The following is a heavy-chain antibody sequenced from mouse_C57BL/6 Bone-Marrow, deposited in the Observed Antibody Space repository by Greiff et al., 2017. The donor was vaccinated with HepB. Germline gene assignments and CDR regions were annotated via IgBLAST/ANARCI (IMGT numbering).Heavy chain of an antibody. CDR1: GYTFTDYF. D-gene: IGHD1-1*01. V-gene: IGHV1-76*01. CDR3: ARGGFTTVVSYYYAMDY. CDR2: IYPGSGNT. Sequence: VKLVESGAELVRPGASVKLSCKASGYTFTDYFINWVKQRPGQGLEWIARIYPGSGNTYYNEKFKGKATLTAEKSSSTAYMQLSSLTSEDSAVYFCARGGFTTVVSYYYAMDYWGQGTSVTVSS. J-gene: IGHJ4*01.